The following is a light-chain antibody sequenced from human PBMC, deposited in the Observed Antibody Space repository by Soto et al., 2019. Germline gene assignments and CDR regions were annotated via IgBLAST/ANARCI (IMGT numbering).Light chain of an antibody. Sequence: QSVLTQPASVSGSPGQSITISCTGSSSDVGAYNFVSWFQQHPDKAPKLLIHEVSNRPSGVSNRFSGSKSGNTASLTISGLLAEDEADYYCTSFKTGDTWVFGGGTKLTVL. CDR1: SSDVGAYNF. CDR2: EVS. V-gene: IGLV2-14*01. CDR3: TSFKTGDTWV. J-gene: IGLJ3*02.